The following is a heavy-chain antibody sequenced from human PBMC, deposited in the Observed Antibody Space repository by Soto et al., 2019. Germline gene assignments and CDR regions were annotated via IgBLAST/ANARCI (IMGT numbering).Heavy chain of an antibody. V-gene: IGHV3-23*01. J-gene: IGHJ4*02. CDR2: ISGGGGST. D-gene: IGHD3-22*01. CDR1: GFTFSSYA. Sequence: PGGSLRLSCAASGFTFSSYAMTWVRQAPGKGLEWVSGISGGGGSTYYADSVKGRFTISRDNSKNTLFLQMNSLRAEDTAVYYCAAVPYYDGGGWGQGTLVTVSS. CDR3: AAVPYYDGGG.